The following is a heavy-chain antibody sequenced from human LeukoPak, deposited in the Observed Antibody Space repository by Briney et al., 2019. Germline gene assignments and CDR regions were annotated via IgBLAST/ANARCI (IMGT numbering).Heavy chain of an antibody. D-gene: IGHD3-10*01. Sequence: SVKVSCKASGGTFSSYPISWVRQAPGQGLEWMGGIIPMFDTADFAQKFQGRVTITADTSTSTAYMQLSSLRSEDTAVYYCARARSGPYGSGSLDAFDIWGQGTMVTVSS. CDR1: GGTFSSYP. J-gene: IGHJ3*02. CDR2: IIPMFDTA. CDR3: ARARSGPYGSGSLDAFDI. V-gene: IGHV1-69*06.